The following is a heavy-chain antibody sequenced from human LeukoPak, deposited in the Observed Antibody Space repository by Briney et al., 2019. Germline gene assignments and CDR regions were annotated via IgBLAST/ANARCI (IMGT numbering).Heavy chain of an antibody. CDR1: GFTFRTYS. CDR2: IYDSGST. V-gene: IGHV4-39*01. D-gene: IGHD3-10*01. J-gene: IGHJ5*02. CDR3: ARHYGP. Sequence: GSLRLSCAASGFTFRTYSMKWIRQPPGKGLEWIGSIYDSGSTYYNPSLKSRVTISVDTSKNQFSLKLNSVTAADTAVYYCARHYGPWGQGTLVTVSS.